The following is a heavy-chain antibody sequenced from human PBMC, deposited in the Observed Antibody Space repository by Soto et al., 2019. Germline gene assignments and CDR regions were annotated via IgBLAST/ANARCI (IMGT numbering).Heavy chain of an antibody. J-gene: IGHJ4*02. CDR3: ARISRYDSSGYFAQCLDN. CDR2: IYYSGTT. CDR1: GDSISSYY. D-gene: IGHD3-22*01. Sequence: SETLSLTCTVSGDSISSYYLSWLRQPPGKGLEWIGYIYYSGTTNYNPSLKSRVTISVDTSKNQFTLKLSSVTAADTAVYYCARISRYDSSGYFAQCLDNWGQGTLVTVSS. V-gene: IGHV4-59*01.